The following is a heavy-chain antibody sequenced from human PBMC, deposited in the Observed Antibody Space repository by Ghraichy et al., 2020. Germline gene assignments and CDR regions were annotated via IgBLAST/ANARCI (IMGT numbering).Heavy chain of an antibody. D-gene: IGHD3-16*01. CDR2: VYASGTA. CDR1: GASFTSDSWT. CDR3: ARGNTPDGLSYQPDAFDF. V-gene: IGHV4-59*01. J-gene: IGHJ3*01. Sequence: SETLSLTCTVSGASFTSDSWTWNWIRQPPGRGLEWLGQVYASGTAAYNPSLKSRLTILVDTSQSQFSLKVTSVTAADTAIYYCARGNTPDGLSYQPDAFDFWGQGTMVNISS.